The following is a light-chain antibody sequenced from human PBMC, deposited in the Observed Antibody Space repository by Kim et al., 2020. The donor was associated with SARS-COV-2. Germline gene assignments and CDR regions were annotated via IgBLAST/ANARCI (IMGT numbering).Light chain of an antibody. CDR3: QQTYT. CDR1: QSISSH. V-gene: IGKV1-39*01. Sequence: DVQMTQSPSSLSASVGDRVTITCRASQSISSHLNWYQQKPGKAPKLLIYAAYTLQSGVPSRFSGGGSGTDFTLTITNLQPEDLGTYYCQQTYTFGGGTKLEIK. CDR2: AAY. J-gene: IGKJ4*01.